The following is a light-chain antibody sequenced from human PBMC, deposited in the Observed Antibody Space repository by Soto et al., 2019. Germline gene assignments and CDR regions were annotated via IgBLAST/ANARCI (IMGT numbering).Light chain of an antibody. CDR3: QQGGASGLT. V-gene: IGKV3-20*01. CDR1: QSVDSSL. Sequence: EIVLTQSPGTLSLSPGERATLSCRASQSVDSSLLAWYQHKPGQAPRLVIYGASSRATGIPDRFSGSGSGTDFTLGLSRLEPEDFAGYFWQQGGASGLTFGQGDKVEVK. J-gene: IGKJ1*01. CDR2: GAS.